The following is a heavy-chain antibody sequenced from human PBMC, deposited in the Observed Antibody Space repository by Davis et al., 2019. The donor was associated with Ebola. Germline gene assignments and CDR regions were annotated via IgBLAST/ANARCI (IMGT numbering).Heavy chain of an antibody. D-gene: IGHD6-19*01. Sequence: PGGSLRLSCAASGFTFSSYAMSWVRQAPGKGLEWVSAISGSGGSTYYADSVKGRFTISRDNSKNTLYLQMSSLRAEDTAVYYCAKAGKVAVAATKAAFDIWGQGTMVTVSS. CDR3: AKAGKVAVAATKAAFDI. V-gene: IGHV3-23*01. CDR1: GFTFSSYA. CDR2: ISGSGGST. J-gene: IGHJ3*02.